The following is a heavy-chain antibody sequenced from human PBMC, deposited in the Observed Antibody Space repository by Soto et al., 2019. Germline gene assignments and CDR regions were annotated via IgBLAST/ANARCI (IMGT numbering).Heavy chain of an antibody. CDR1: GFSLSTSGVG. J-gene: IGHJ4*02. D-gene: IGHD6-13*01. V-gene: IGHV2-5*01. CDR2: IYWNDDK. CDR3: AHGRGIAVGGYSSSWYFDY. Sequence: SGPTLVNPTQTLTLTCTFSGFSLSTSGVGVGWIRQPPGKALEWLALIYWNDDKRYSPSLKSRLTITKNTSKNQVVLTMTNMDPVDTATYYCAHGRGIAVGGYSSSWYFDYWGQGTLVTVSS.